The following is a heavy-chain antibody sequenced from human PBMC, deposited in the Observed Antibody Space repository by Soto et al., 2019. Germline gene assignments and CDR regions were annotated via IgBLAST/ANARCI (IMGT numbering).Heavy chain of an antibody. D-gene: IGHD1-26*01. CDR2: MNPNSGNT. J-gene: IGHJ3*02. Sequence: QVQLVQSGAEVKKPGASVKVSCKTSGYTFTSYDINWVRQATGQGLEWMGWMNPNSGNTGYAQKFEGGVTMTMTTSISPAYMELSTLRSEDTAVYYCARERSSGAFEIWGQGTMVTVSS. CDR1: GYTFTSYD. CDR3: ARERSSGAFEI. V-gene: IGHV1-8*01.